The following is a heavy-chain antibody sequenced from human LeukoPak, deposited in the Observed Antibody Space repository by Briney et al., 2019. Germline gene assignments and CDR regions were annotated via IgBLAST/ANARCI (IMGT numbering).Heavy chain of an antibody. Sequence: PGGSLRLSCAASGFTFSSYAMHWVRQAPGKGLEWVAVISYDGSNKYYADSVKGRFTISRDNSKNTLYLQMNSLRAEDTAVYYCARGMDYGDYKSGFDYWGQGTLVTVSS. CDR2: ISYDGSNK. CDR3: ARGMDYGDYKSGFDY. J-gene: IGHJ4*02. V-gene: IGHV3-30-3*01. CDR1: GFTFSSYA. D-gene: IGHD4-17*01.